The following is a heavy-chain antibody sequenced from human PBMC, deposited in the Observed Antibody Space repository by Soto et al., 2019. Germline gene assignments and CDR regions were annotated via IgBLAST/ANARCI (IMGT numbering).Heavy chain of an antibody. CDR3: VRRHVSATGIDWFDP. Sequence: ASVKVSCKASGYTFTSYGIHWVRQAPGQRLEWMGWINAANGDTKYSPKFQGRVTITRDTSASTAYMELSSLRSEYTAVYYCVRRHVSATGIDWFDPWGQGTLVTVSS. CDR1: GYTFTSYG. CDR2: INAANGDT. V-gene: IGHV1-3*01. J-gene: IGHJ5*02. D-gene: IGHD6-13*01.